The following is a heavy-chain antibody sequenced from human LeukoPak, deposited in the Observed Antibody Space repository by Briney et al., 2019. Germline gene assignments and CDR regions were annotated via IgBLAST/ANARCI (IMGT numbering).Heavy chain of an antibody. CDR1: GGSFSGYY. CDR2: INHSGST. V-gene: IGHV4-34*01. CDR3: ARRPRSVVPAANTFDY. Sequence: PSETLSLTCAVYGGSFSGYYWSWIRQPPGKGLEWIGEINHSGSTNYNPSLKSRVTISVDTSKNQFSLKLSSVTAADTAVYYCARRPRSVVPAANTFDYWGQGTLVTVSS. J-gene: IGHJ4*02. D-gene: IGHD2-2*01.